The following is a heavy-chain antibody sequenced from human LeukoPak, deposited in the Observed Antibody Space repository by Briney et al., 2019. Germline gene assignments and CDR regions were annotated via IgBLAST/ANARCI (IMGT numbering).Heavy chain of an antibody. V-gene: IGHV3-21*04. D-gene: IGHD1-26*01. CDR2: VSPSSSYI. J-gene: IGHJ3*02. Sequence: KPGGSLRLSCAVSGLTFSSYSMNWVRQAPGKGLEWVASVSPSSSYIYYADSVKGRFTISRDNAKNTLYLQMNSLRAEDTAVYYCARGGSYLSAFDIWGQGTMVTVSS. CDR3: ARGGSYLSAFDI. CDR1: GLTFSSYS.